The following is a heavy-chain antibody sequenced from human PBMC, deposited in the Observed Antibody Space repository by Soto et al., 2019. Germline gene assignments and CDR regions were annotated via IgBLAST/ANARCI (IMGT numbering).Heavy chain of an antibody. D-gene: IGHD3-10*01. J-gene: IGHJ5*02. CDR1: GYTFTGYY. V-gene: IGHV1-2*02. CDR2: INPNSGGT. Sequence: GASVKVSCKASGYTFTGYYMHWVRQAPGQGLEWMGWINPNSGGTNYAQKFQGRVTMTRDTSISTAYMELSRLRSDDTAVYYCARWRGLLWFGELSPWGQGTLVTVSS. CDR3: ARWRGLLWFGELSP.